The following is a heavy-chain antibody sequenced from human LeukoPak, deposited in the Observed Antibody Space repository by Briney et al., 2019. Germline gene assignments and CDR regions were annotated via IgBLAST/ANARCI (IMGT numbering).Heavy chain of an antibody. CDR2: IRYDGITK. CDR3: AALHTGTFVDY. Sequence: GGSLRLSCAASGFSFSGYGMHWVRQVPGKGLEWVAFIRYDGITKFYIDSVKGRFAISRDNSKNTPSLQMNSLRTEDTAVYYCAALHTGTFVDYWGQGTLVTVSS. D-gene: IGHD4-17*01. J-gene: IGHJ4*02. CDR1: GFSFSGYG. V-gene: IGHV3-30*02.